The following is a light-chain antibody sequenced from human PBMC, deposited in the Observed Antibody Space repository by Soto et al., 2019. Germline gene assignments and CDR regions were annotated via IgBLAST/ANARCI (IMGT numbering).Light chain of an antibody. CDR3: QAYNTYPIT. CDR1: QSISSW. J-gene: IGKJ4*01. CDR2: KAS. Sequence: NQMTQSPSTLSASVGDRVTITCRASQSISSWLAWYQQKPGKAPNLLIYKASTLESGVPSRFSGSGSGTEFTLTISSLQPDDFATYYCQAYNTYPITFGGGTKVAL. V-gene: IGKV1-5*03.